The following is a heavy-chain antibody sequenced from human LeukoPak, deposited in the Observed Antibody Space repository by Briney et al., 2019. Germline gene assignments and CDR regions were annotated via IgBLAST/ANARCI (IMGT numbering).Heavy chain of an antibody. CDR1: GFTFIDHY. Sequence: GGSLRLSCAASGFTFIDHYMDWVRQAPGKGLEWVGRIRNKANSYTTEYAASVKGRFTVSRDDSKNSLFLQMNSLESEDTAVYYCARRNSVTQGLDNWGQGTLVTVSS. CDR3: ARRNSVTQGLDN. D-gene: IGHD5/OR15-5a*01. CDR2: IRNKANSYTT. J-gene: IGHJ4*02. V-gene: IGHV3-72*01.